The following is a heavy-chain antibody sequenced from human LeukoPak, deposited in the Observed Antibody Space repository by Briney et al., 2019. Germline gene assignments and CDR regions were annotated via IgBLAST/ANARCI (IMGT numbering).Heavy chain of an antibody. CDR2: INNGGSTT. V-gene: IGHV3-74*01. J-gene: IGHJ4*02. CDR1: GFTFSSYW. D-gene: IGHD5-24*01. Sequence: GSLRLSCAASGFTFSSYWMHWVRQAPGKGLVWVSAINNGGSTTAYADSVKGRFTISRDNAKNTLYLQKNSLRAEDTAVYYCARRAPTRYFDYWGQGTLVTVSS. CDR3: ARRAPTRYFDY.